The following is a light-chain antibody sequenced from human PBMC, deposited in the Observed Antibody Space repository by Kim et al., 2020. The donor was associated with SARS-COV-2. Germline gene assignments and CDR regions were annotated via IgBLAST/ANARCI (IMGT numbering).Light chain of an antibody. CDR2: RNN. Sequence: ELTQPPSASGTPGQTVSISCYGSSSNIGSSYVKWYQHFPGSAPTLVIYRNNQRPSGVPERFSASKSGASASLTISGLRSEDEADYYCGTWDVSLSGHVFGTGTKVTVL. V-gene: IGLV1-47*01. J-gene: IGLJ1*01. CDR3: GTWDVSLSGHV. CDR1: SSNIGSSY.